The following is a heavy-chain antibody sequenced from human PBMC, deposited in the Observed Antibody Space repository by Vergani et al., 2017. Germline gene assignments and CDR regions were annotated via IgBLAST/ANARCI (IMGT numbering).Heavy chain of an antibody. CDR1: GYIFTTNW. Sequence: QVQLVQSGAEVRKPGASVKISCKASGYIFTTNWIHWVRQVPGEGLEWMGILNPDGGSTRYAQKFQDRVTMTRDTSTSTVYIELRNLRSDDTAVYYCTRSFRRNHGCNYVQYQWYYSMDVWGQGTTVTVSS. CDR2: LNPDGGST. J-gene: IGHJ6*02. CDR3: TRSFRRNHGCNYVQYQWYYSMDV. D-gene: IGHD5-24*01. V-gene: IGHV1-46*03.